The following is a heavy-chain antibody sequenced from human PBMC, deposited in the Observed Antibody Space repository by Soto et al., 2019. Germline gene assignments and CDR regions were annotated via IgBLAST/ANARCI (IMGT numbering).Heavy chain of an antibody. Sequence: GGSLRLSCAASGFTFSSYAMSWVRQAPGKGLEWVSAISGSGGSTYYADSVKGRFTISRDNSKNTLYLQMNSLRAEDTAVYYCAKDWGYDILTGYQSENWFDPWGQGTLVTVSS. CDR1: GFTFSSYA. CDR2: ISGSGGST. CDR3: AKDWGYDILTGYQSENWFDP. J-gene: IGHJ5*02. D-gene: IGHD3-9*01. V-gene: IGHV3-23*01.